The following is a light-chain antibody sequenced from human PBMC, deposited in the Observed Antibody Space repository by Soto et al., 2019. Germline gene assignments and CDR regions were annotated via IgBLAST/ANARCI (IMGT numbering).Light chain of an antibody. CDR2: DAS. Sequence: EIVLTQSPAPLSLSPGERATLSCRASQSVSSYLAWYQQKPCQAPRLIIYDASNRATGIPARFSGGGSGTDFTLTIGSLEPEDFAVDYCQQRFNWPRFTFGQGTKVVIK. CDR1: QSVSSY. V-gene: IGKV3-11*01. J-gene: IGKJ2*01. CDR3: QQRFNWPRFT.